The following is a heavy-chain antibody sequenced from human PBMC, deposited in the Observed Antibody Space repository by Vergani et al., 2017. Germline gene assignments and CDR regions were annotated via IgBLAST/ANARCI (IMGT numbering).Heavy chain of an antibody. CDR1: GGSISNYY. J-gene: IGHJ3*02. V-gene: IGHV4-59*01. CDR2: SHYSGST. CDR3: AREPKNPGALTDAFDI. D-gene: IGHD4/OR15-4a*01. Sequence: QVQLPESGPGLVKPSETLSLTCTVSGGSISNYYWGWIRQPPGKGLEWIGNSHYSGSTNYNPSLKGRVTISLDTSKNQFSLKLSSVTAADTAVYYCAREPKNPGALTDAFDIWGQGTMVTVSS.